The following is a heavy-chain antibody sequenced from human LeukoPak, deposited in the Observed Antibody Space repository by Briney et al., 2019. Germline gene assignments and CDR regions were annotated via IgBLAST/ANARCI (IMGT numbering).Heavy chain of an antibody. V-gene: IGHV4-30-2*01. CDR1: GASINSGVS. Sequence: SETLSLTCAVSGASINSGVSWSWIRQPPGKGLEWIGYIYHDGSTHYNPSLMSRVTMSVDRSKNQFSLNLNSVTAADTAVYYCARDPSASGDHNWFDPWGQGTLVTVSS. D-gene: IGHD3-10*01. CDR2: IYHDGST. J-gene: IGHJ5*02. CDR3: ARDPSASGDHNWFDP.